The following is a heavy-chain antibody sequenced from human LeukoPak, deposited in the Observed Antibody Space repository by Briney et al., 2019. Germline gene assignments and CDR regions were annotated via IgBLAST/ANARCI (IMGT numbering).Heavy chain of an antibody. V-gene: IGHV3-7*01. CDR1: GFTFSSYW. J-gene: IGHJ4*03. Sequence: GGSLRLSCAASGFTFSSYWMSWVRQAPGKGLEWVANINQDGSAKDYGGSVEGRFTISRDNAKNSLYLQMNSLTAEDTAVYFCASAPNENYFDFWGQGTTATVSS. CDR2: INQDGSAK. CDR3: ASAPNENYFDF.